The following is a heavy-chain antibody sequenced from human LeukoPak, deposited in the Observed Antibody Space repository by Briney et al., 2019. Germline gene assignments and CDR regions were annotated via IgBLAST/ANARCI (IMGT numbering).Heavy chain of an antibody. D-gene: IGHD6-13*01. V-gene: IGHV3-23*01. CDR2: ISGSGGST. CDR1: GFTFSSYW. Sequence: GGSLRLSCVASGFTFSSYWMTWVRQAPGKGLEWVSAISGSGGSTYYADSVKGRFTISRDNSKNTLYLQMNSLRDEDTAVYYCAKALIAAAGTKSAFDIWGQGTMVTVSS. J-gene: IGHJ3*02. CDR3: AKALIAAAGTKSAFDI.